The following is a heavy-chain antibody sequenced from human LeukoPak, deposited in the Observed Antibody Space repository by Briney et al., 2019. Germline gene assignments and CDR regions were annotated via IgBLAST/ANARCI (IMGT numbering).Heavy chain of an antibody. J-gene: IGHJ3*02. CDR3: AWYGSSGRRDAFDI. V-gene: IGHV3-21*01. D-gene: IGHD3-22*01. Sequence: RGSLKLSCTASGFTFNTYTMNWVRQAPGQGLEWVSSITRNSYMYDTDSVKRPFTSTRNNAKNTLNLQINSLRAEDTAVDYCAWYGSSGRRDAFDIWGQGTMVTVSS. CDR2: ITRNSYM. CDR1: GFTFNTYT.